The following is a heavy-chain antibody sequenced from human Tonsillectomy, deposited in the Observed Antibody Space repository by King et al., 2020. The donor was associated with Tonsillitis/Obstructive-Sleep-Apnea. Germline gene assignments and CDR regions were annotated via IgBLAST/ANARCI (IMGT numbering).Heavy chain of an antibody. CDR3: ARDTLQYSSGWSNL. J-gene: IGHJ4*02. V-gene: IGHV3-48*02. Sequence: VQLVESGGGLVQPGGSLRLSCAASGFTFSSYTMNWVRQAPGKGLEWVSYISSSSSTIYYADSVKGRFTISRDNAKNSLYLQMNSLRDEDTAVYYCARDTLQYSSGWSNLWGQGTLVTVSS. CDR2: ISSSSSTI. D-gene: IGHD6-19*01. CDR1: GFTFSSYT.